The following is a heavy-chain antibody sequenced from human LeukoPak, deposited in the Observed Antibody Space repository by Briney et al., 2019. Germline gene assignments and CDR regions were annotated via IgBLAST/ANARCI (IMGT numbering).Heavy chain of an antibody. V-gene: IGHV3-74*01. J-gene: IGHJ4*02. CDR1: GFTFSTYW. CDR2: ITNDESSA. Sequence: GGSLRLSCVASGFTFSTYWIHWVRQAPGKGLVWVSRITNDESSANYAVSVNGRFIISRDNAKSTVYLQMNSLTAEDTVVYYCARDGGAATPYDYWGQGTLVTVSS. D-gene: IGHD2-15*01. CDR3: ARDGGAATPYDY.